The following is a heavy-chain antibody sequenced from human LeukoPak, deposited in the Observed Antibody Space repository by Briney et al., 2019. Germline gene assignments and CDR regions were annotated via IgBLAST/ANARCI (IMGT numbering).Heavy chain of an antibody. Sequence: GASVKVSCKASGYTFTSYGISWLRQAPGQGLEWMGWISAYNGNTNYAQKLQGRVTMTTDTAPSTAYMELRSLRADDSAVEYCARDLHIGGGWIYFQVWGQGTLVTVSS. J-gene: IGHJ4*02. CDR3: ARDLHIGGGWIYFQV. CDR1: GYTFTSYG. V-gene: IGHV1-18*01. CDR2: ISAYNGNT. D-gene: IGHD6-19*01.